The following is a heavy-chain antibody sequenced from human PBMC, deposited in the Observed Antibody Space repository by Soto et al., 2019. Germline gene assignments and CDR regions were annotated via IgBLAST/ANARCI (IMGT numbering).Heavy chain of an antibody. J-gene: IGHJ4*02. D-gene: IGHD3-10*01. CDR3: ARAEVGLLWFGELLGGNFDY. V-gene: IGHV4-31*03. Sequence: QVQLQESGPGLVKPSQTLSLTCTVSGGSISSGGYYWSWIRQHPGKGLEWIGYIYYSGSTYYNPSLKSRVTIAVDTSKNQFSLKRSSVTAADTAVYYCARAEVGLLWFGELLGGNFDYWGQGTLVTVSS. CDR2: IYYSGST. CDR1: GGSISSGGYY.